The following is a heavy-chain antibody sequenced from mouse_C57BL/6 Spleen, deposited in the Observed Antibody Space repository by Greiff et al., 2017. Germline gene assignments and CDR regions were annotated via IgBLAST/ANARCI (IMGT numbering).Heavy chain of an antibody. CDR3: AFDYSYYGVAMAY. V-gene: IGHV1-74*01. Sequence: QVQLQQPGADLVRPGASVKVSCKASGYTFTSTWMPWVKQRPGQGLDWIGRIHPSDSDTHYNPKFKGKATLTVDKSSSTAYMQLSSLTSEASAVYSCAFDYSYYGVAMAYWGQGTPVTVSA. CDR2: IHPSDSDT. D-gene: IGHD2-12*01. CDR1: GYTFTSTW. J-gene: IGHJ3*01.